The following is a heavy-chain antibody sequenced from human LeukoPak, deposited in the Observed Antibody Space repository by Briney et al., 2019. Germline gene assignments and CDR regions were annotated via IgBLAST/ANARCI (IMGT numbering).Heavy chain of an antibody. Sequence: GESLKISCEGSGYSFTNYWIGWVRQVPGKGLEWMGIIYPDDSDTRYSPSFQGQVAISADKSIGTAYLQWSSLKASDTAMYYCAIGGDSSTSCYRCFNYWGQGTLVTVSS. J-gene: IGHJ4*02. CDR3: AIGGDSSTSCYRCFNY. CDR2: IYPDDSDT. D-gene: IGHD2-2*01. V-gene: IGHV5-51*01. CDR1: GYSFTNYW.